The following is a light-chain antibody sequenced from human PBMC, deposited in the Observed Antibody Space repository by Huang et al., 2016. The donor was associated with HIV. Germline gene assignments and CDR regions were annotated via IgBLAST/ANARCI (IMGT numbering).Light chain of an antibody. V-gene: IGKV3-15*01. CDR2: GAS. Sequence: EIVMTQSPATLSVSPGQRVTLSCRASQSVNTNLAWYQQTPGQAPRLLMFGASARATGGPARFSGGGSGTEVTLTISSLQSEDFAVYYCQQYNNWPRTFGQGTKVEIK. CDR1: QSVNTN. CDR3: QQYNNWPRT. J-gene: IGKJ1*01.